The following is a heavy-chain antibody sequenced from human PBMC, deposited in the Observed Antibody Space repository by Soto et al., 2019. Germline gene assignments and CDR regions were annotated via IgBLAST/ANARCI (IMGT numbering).Heavy chain of an antibody. V-gene: IGHV3-74*01. CDR1: GFTFSSYW. CDR2: IDVYGSTI. Sequence: GGSLRLSCAASGFTFSSYWMHWVRQVPGKGLLWVSGIDVYGSTINYADSVKGRFTISRDNTRNTAYLEMNSLRAEDTALYNCTRNIGEEGAYWGQGTLVTVSS. D-gene: IGHD3-10*01. J-gene: IGHJ4*02. CDR3: TRNIGEEGAY.